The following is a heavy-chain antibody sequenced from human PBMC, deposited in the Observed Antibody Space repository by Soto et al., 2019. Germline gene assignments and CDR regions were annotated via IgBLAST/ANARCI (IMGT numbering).Heavy chain of an antibody. CDR2: VYWDDDK. J-gene: IGHJ4*02. D-gene: IGHD2-21*02. Sequence: QITLRESGPALVKPTQTLTLTCTFSGFSLNSRGVGVGWVRQPPGKALEWLAIVYWDDDKRYRPALRSRLSIRKDTPKDQVVLTLTTTDPVDTSTYYCVHRGPVGETVMGFDFWGQGSLVTVS. CDR1: GFSLNSRGVG. V-gene: IGHV2-5*02. CDR3: VHRGPVGETVMGFDF.